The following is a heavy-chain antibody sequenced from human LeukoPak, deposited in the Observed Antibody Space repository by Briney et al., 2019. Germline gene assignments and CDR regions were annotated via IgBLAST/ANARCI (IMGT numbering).Heavy chain of an antibody. CDR1: GGPISNYY. Sequence: PSETLSLTCTVSGGPISNYYWSWIRQPPGKGLEWIAYIYSSGNTNYNPSLKGRVIISVDTSKNQFSLKLNSVTAADTAVYYCARHPSWPDYGGTFDYWGQGTPVIVSX. CDR2: IYSSGNT. V-gene: IGHV4-59*08. CDR3: ARHPSWPDYGGTFDY. D-gene: IGHD4-17*01. J-gene: IGHJ4*02.